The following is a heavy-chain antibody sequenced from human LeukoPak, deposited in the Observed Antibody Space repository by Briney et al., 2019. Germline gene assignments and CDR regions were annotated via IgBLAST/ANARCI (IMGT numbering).Heavy chain of an antibody. D-gene: IGHD5-24*01. V-gene: IGHV1-3*01. CDR3: ARDLRWLQSALSY. Sequence: ASVKVSCKASGGTFSSYAISWVRQAPGQGLEWMGWINAGNGNTKYSQKFQGRVTITRDTSASTAYMELSSLRSEDTAVYYCARDLRWLQSALSYWGQGTLVTVSS. J-gene: IGHJ4*02. CDR1: GGTFSSYA. CDR2: INAGNGNT.